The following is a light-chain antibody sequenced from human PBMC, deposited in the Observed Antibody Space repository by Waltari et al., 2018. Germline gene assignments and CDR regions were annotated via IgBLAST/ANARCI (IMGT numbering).Light chain of an antibody. J-gene: IGKJ1*01. Sequence: DIVMTQSPLSLPVTPGEPASISCRSSQNLLHSNGYNYLDWYLQKPGQSPQLVIYMGSNRASGVPDRFSGSGSGTDFKLKISRVEAEDVGIYYCMQPLQTPWTFGQGTKVEIK. CDR2: MGS. CDR3: MQPLQTPWT. CDR1: QNLLHSNGYNY. V-gene: IGKV2-28*01.